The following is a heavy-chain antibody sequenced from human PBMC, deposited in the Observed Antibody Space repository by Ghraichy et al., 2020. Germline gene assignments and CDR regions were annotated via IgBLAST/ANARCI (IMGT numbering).Heavy chain of an antibody. Sequence: SETLSLTCTVSGGSINGYYWSWIRQPAGSGLEWIGRVHSSAGTEYNPSLKSRVTMSLDTAKKQFSLKLRSVTAADTAVYYCARDPSSTYEDSPLWGQGTLVTVSS. V-gene: IGHV4-4*07. CDR1: GGSINGYY. D-gene: IGHD5-12*01. J-gene: IGHJ4*02. CDR3: ARDPSSTYEDSPL. CDR2: VHSSAGT.